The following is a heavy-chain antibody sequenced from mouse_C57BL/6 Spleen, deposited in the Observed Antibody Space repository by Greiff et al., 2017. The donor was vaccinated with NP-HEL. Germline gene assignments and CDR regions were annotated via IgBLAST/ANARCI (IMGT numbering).Heavy chain of an antibody. V-gene: IGHV1-52*01. Sequence: VQLQQPGAELVRPGSSVKLSCKASGYTFTSYWMHWVKQRPIQGLEWIGNIDPSDSETHYNQKFKDKATLTVDKSSSTAYMQLSSLTSEDSAVYYCAREGGYYGSSPFFAYWGQGTLVTVSA. J-gene: IGHJ3*01. CDR2: IDPSDSET. D-gene: IGHD1-1*01. CDR1: GYTFTSYW. CDR3: AREGGYYGSSPFFAY.